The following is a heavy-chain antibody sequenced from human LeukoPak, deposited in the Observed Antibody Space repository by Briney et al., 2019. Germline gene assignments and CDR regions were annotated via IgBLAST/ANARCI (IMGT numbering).Heavy chain of an antibody. J-gene: IGHJ5*02. V-gene: IGHV4-34*01. D-gene: IGHD3-16*02. Sequence: SETLSLTCAVYGGSFSGYYWSWIRQPPGKGLEWIGEINHSGSTNYNPSLKSRVTISVDTSKNQFSLKLSSMTAADTAVYYCARGRNDYVWGSYRTLNWFDPWGQGTLVTVSS. CDR3: ARGRNDYVWGSYRTLNWFDP. CDR2: INHSGST. CDR1: GGSFSGYY.